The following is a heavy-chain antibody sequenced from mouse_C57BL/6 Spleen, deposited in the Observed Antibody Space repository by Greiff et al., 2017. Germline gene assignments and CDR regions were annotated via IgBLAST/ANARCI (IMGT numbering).Heavy chain of an antibody. J-gene: IGHJ4*01. V-gene: IGHV1-53*01. Sequence: VQLQQSGTELVKPGASVKLSCKASGYTFTSYWMHWVKQRPGQGLEWIGNINPSNGGTNYNEKFKSKATLTVDKSSSTAYMQLSSLTSEDSAVYYCARVDGNHYYAMDYWGQGTSVTVSS. CDR3: ARVDGNHYYAMDY. CDR2: INPSNGGT. D-gene: IGHD2-1*01. CDR1: GYTFTSYW.